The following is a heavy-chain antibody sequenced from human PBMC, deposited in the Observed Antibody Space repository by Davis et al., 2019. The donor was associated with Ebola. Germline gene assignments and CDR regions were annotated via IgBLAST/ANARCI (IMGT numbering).Heavy chain of an antibody. CDR1: GLIFSSYS. J-gene: IGHJ4*02. V-gene: IGHV3-48*02. D-gene: IGHD2-15*01. CDR3: ARDWGYCSGGSCYYFDY. CDR2: ISTGGNTK. Sequence: GESLKISCAASGLIFSSYSMNWVRQAPGKGLEWVSYISTGGNTKYYADSVKGRFTISRDNAKNSLYLQMNSLRDEETAVYYCARDWGYCSGGSCYYFDYWGQGTLVTVSS.